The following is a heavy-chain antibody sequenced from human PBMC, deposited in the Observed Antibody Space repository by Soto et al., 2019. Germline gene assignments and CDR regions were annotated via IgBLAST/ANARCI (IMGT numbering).Heavy chain of an antibody. J-gene: IGHJ5*02. V-gene: IGHV1-18*01. CDR2: ISAYNGNT. Sequence: GVSVKGCCEKCRDRLMSNAIWWVGQAPKQGLEWMVWISAYNGNTNYAQKLQGRVTMPTDTSTSTAYMELRSLRSDDTAVYYCARDLQDIVLMVYAPEGSGWFDPWGQGTLVTVS. CDR1: RDRLMSNA. D-gene: IGHD2-8*01. CDR3: ARDLQDIVLMVYAPEGSGWFDP.